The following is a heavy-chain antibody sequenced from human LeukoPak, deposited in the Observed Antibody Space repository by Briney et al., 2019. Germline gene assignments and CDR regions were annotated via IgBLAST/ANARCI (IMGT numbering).Heavy chain of an antibody. J-gene: IGHJ6*03. CDR3: ARRNWKQYYYYMDV. V-gene: IGHV4-39*01. D-gene: IGHD1-1*01. CDR1: GGSISSSSYY. CDR2: IYYSGST. Sequence: SETLSLTCTVSGGSISSSSYYWGWIRQPPGKGLEWIGSIYYSGSTYYNPSLKSRVTISVDTSKNQFSLKLSSVTAADTAVYYCARRNWKQYYYYMDVWGKGTTVTISS.